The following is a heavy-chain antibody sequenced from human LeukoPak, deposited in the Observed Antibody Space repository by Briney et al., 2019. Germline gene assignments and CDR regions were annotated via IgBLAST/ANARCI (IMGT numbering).Heavy chain of an antibody. CDR2: INHSGST. Sequence: PSETLSLTCAVYGGSFSGYYWSWIRQPPGKGLEWIGEINHSGSTNYNPSLKSRVTISVDTSKNQFSLKLSSVTAADTAVYYCARVGQYCSGGSCYSGRWFDPWGQGTLVTVSS. CDR1: GGSFSGYY. CDR3: ARVGQYCSGGSCYSGRWFDP. D-gene: IGHD2-15*01. V-gene: IGHV4-34*01. J-gene: IGHJ5*02.